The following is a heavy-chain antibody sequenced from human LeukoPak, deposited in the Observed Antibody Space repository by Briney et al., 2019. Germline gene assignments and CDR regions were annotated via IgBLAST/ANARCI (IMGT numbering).Heavy chain of an antibody. V-gene: IGHV3-49*03. CDR1: GFTFGDDA. CDR2: IRSKTYGGIT. D-gene: IGHD2-2*01. CDR3: SRESYLRPPSQPHHYFFDY. J-gene: IGHJ4*02. Sequence: GRSLRLSCSASGFTFGDDALSWFRQAPGKGLEWVSYIRSKTYGGITQYDASVKGRFTISRDDSKSIVYLQMDSLNTEDTAVYYCSRESYLRPPSQPHHYFFDYWGQGTLVTVSS.